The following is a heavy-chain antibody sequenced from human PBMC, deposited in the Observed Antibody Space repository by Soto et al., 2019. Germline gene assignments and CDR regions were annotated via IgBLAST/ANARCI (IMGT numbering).Heavy chain of an antibody. CDR2: IRHDSAAT. V-gene: IGHV3-23*01. CDR1: GFSFDTFA. Sequence: LRLSCVGSGFSFDTFAMGWVRQAPGKGLEWVSLIRHDSAATYYIDSVKGRFTISRDNSKNTLYLQMNSLRVEDTAIYNCATQDFRGATGTTWGQGTLVPSPQ. CDR3: ATQDFRGATGTT. D-gene: IGHD1-1*01. J-gene: IGHJ4*02.